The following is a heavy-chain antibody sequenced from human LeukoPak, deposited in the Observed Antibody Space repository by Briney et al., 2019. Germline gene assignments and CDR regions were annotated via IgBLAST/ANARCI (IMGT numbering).Heavy chain of an antibody. J-gene: IGHJ4*02. CDR3: ARLDSSSWYRDFDY. Sequence: SETLSLTCTVSGGSISGSSCYWGWIRQPPGKGLEWIGSIYYSGTTYYNPSLKSRVTISVDTSKNQFSLRLSSVTAADTAVYYCARLDSSSWYRDFDYWGQGTLVTVSS. CDR1: GGSISGSSCY. CDR2: IYYSGTT. D-gene: IGHD6-13*01. V-gene: IGHV4-39*01.